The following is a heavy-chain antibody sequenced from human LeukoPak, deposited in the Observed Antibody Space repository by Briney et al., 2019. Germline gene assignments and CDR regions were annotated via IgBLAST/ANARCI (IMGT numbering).Heavy chain of an antibody. J-gene: IGHJ4*02. CDR3: ARGGRYCSGGSCYSNRPYFDY. CDR1: GGSFSGYY. CDR2: INHSGST. V-gene: IGHV4-34*01. D-gene: IGHD2-15*01. Sequence: SETLSLTCAVYGGSFSGYYWSWTRQPPGKGLEWIGEINHSGSTNYNPSLKNRVTISVDTSKNQFSLKLSSVTAADTAVYYCARGGRYCSGGSCYSNRPYFDYWGQGTLVTVSS.